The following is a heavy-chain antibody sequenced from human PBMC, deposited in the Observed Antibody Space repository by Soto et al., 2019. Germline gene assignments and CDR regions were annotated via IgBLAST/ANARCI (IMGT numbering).Heavy chain of an antibody. J-gene: IGHJ4*02. CDR1: GFTFSSYW. V-gene: IGHV3-74*01. CDR3: VRTSLVVAAATREDY. Sequence: EVQLVESGGGLVQPGGSLRLSCAASGFTFSSYWMHWVRQAPEKGLVRVSRINSDGSTTCYADSVKGRFIISRDNAKNTLYLQMNSLRAEDTAVYYCVRTSLVVAAATREDYWGQGNLVTVTS. CDR2: INSDGSTT. D-gene: IGHD2-15*01.